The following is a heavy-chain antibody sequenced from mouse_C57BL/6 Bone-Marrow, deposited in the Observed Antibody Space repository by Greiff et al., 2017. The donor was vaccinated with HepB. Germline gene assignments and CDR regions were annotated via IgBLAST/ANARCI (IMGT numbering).Heavy chain of an antibody. J-gene: IGHJ1*03. CDR3: ARRNSSPYWYFDV. D-gene: IGHD1-1*01. V-gene: IGHV5-2*01. CDR1: EYEFPSHD. Sequence: EVKLMESGGGLVQPGESLKLSCESNEYEFPSHDMSWVRKTPEKRLELVAAINSDGGSTYYPDTMERRFIISRDNTKKTLYLQMSRLRSEDTALYYCARRNSSPYWYFDVWGTGTTVTVSS. CDR2: INSDGGST.